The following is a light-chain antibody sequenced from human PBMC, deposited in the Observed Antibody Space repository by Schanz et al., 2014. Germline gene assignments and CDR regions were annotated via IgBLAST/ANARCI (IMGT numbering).Light chain of an antibody. CDR2: DAS. J-gene: IGKJ3*01. CDR3: QQSNRVPFT. V-gene: IGKV1-33*01. CDR1: QDISNY. Sequence: DIQMTQSPSSLSASVGDRVTITCQASQDISNYLNWYQQKPGKAPKLLIYDASNLETGVPSRFSGSGSGTDFTFTISSLQPEDVATYYCQQSNRVPFTFGPGTKVNIK.